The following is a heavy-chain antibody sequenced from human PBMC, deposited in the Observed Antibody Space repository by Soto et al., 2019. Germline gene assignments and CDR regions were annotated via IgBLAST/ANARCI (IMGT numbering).Heavy chain of an antibody. CDR1: GFTFSDYY. CDR3: ARDLMTTVTTRELGFDY. CDR2: ISSSGSTI. V-gene: IGHV3-11*01. D-gene: IGHD4-17*01. J-gene: IGHJ4*02. Sequence: QVQLVESGGGLVKPGGSLRLSCAASGFTFSDYYMSWIRQAPGKGLEWVSYISSSGSTIYYADSVKGRFTSSRDNAKNSLYLQMNSLRAEDTAVYYCARDLMTTVTTRELGFDYWGQGTLVTVSS.